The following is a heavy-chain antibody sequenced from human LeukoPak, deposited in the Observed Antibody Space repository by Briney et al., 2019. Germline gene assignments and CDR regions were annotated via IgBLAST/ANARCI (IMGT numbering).Heavy chain of an antibody. D-gene: IGHD3-10*01. V-gene: IGHV3-23*01. J-gene: IGHJ5*02. CDR1: GFIFSTYG. CDR3: ARDLWRYYYGSGSYYNENWFDP. CDR2: ISGSGGST. Sequence: GGSLRLSCAASGFIFSTYGMSWVRQAPGKGLEWVSAISGSGGSTSYADSVKGRFTISRDNAKNSLYLQMNSLRAEDTAVYYCARDLWRYYYGSGSYYNENWFDPWGQGTLVTVSS.